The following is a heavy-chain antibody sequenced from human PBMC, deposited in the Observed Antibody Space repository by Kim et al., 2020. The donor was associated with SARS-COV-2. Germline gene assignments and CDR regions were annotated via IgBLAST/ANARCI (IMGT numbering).Heavy chain of an antibody. V-gene: IGHV3-23*01. CDR3: AQACGDGSWYCDL. Sequence: YADPVKGRFTISRDYSQNTRYLQMNSLRAEDTAIYYCAQACGDGSWYCDLWGRGTLVTVSS. D-gene: IGHD2-15*01. J-gene: IGHJ2*01.